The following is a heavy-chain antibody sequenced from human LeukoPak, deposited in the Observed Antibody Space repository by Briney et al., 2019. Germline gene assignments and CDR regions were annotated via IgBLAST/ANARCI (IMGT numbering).Heavy chain of an antibody. D-gene: IGHD3-22*01. CDR2: ISGSGGST. CDR1: GFTFSSYA. CDR3: ARGDYSDSSGTFDY. V-gene: IGHV3-23*01. Sequence: PGGSLRLSCAASGFTFSSYAMSWVRQAPGRGLEWVSAISGSGGSTYYADSVKGRFTISRDNSKNTLYLQMNSLRAEDTAVYYCARGDYSDSSGTFDYWGQGTLVTVSS. J-gene: IGHJ4*02.